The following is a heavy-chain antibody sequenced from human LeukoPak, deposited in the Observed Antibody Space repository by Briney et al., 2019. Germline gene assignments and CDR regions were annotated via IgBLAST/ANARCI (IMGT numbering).Heavy chain of an antibody. V-gene: IGHV3-7*01. J-gene: IGHJ4*02. D-gene: IGHD3-16*01. CDR2: IKQDGSEK. CDR3: ARVRGSYCLDY. CDR1: GFRFNTYW. Sequence: GGSLRLSCAASGFRFNTYWMSWVRQAPGKGLEWVANIKQDGSEKYYVDSVKGRFTISRDNAKNSLYLQMNSLRAEDTAVYYCARVRGSYCLDYWGQGTLVTVSS.